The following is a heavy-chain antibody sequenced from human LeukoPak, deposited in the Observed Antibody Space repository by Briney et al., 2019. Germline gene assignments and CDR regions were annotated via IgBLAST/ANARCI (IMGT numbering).Heavy chain of an antibody. CDR1: GFTFSSYW. D-gene: IGHD2-15*01. CDR2: IDSDGSST. J-gene: IGHJ4*02. CDR3: AKSPYGAGDIFDF. Sequence: PGGSLRLSCAASGFTFSSYWMHWVRQAPGKGLVWVSRIDSDGSSTSYADSVKGRFTISRDNSKNTLYLQMNSLRAEDTAVYYCAKSPYGAGDIFDFWGQGTLVTVSS. V-gene: IGHV3-74*01.